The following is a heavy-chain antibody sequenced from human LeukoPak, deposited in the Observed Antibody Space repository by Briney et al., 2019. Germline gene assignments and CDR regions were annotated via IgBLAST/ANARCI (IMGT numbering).Heavy chain of an antibody. J-gene: IGHJ4*02. CDR1: GYSFPSYG. V-gene: IGHV1-18*04. CDR3: ARNSYDYIWGNYRTPDY. CDR2: ISTYNGNT. D-gene: IGHD3-16*02. Sequence: ASVMVSCKASGYSFPSYGISWVRQAPGQGLEWMGWISTYNGNTNYAQKFQGRVTMTTDTSTTTGYMELRSLRSDDTAVYYCARNSYDYIWGNYRTPDYWGQGTLVTVSS.